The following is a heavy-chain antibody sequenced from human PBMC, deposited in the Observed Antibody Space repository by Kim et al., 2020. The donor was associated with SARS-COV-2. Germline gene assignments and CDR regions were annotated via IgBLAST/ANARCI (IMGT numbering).Heavy chain of an antibody. CDR2: ISGSGGST. Sequence: GGSLRLSCAASGFTFSSYAMSWVRQAPGKGLEWVSAISGSGGSTYYADSVKGRFTISRDNSKNTLYLQMNSLRAEDTAVYYCAKDQGDSSGYYYVGYYYYGMDVWGQGTTVTVSS. D-gene: IGHD3-22*01. CDR3: AKDQGDSSGYYYVGYYYYGMDV. J-gene: IGHJ6*02. V-gene: IGHV3-23*01. CDR1: GFTFSSYA.